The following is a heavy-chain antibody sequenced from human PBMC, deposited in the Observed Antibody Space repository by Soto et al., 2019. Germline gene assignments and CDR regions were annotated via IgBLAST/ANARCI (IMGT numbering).Heavy chain of an antibody. V-gene: IGHV3-30*18. J-gene: IGHJ4*02. CDR3: AKDLEYPGITMVRGVSDY. D-gene: IGHD3-10*01. CDR1: GFTFSSYG. CDR2: ISYDGSNK. Sequence: GGSLRLSCAASGFTFSSYGMHWVRQAPGKGLEWVAVISYDGSNKYYADSVKGRFTISRDNSKNTLYLQMNSLRAEDTAVYYCAKDLEYPGITMVRGVSDYWGQGTLVTVSS.